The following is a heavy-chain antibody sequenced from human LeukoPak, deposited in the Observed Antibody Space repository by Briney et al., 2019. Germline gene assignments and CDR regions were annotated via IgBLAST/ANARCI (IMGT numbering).Heavy chain of an antibody. J-gene: IGHJ4*02. CDR2: INPNSGGT. Sequence: ASVKVSCKASGYTFTGYYMHWVRQAPGQALEWMGRINPNSGGTNYAQKFQAGVTRTSDTTISTAYMQLSSLRSDDTTLYYCAILSITGTSDYWGQGTLVTVSS. CDR1: GYTFTGYY. CDR3: AILSITGTSDY. V-gene: IGHV1-2*06. D-gene: IGHD1-20*01.